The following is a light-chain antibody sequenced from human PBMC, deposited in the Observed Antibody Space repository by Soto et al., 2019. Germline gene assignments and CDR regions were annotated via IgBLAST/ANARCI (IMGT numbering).Light chain of an antibody. CDR2: DVS. CDR3: SSYTSSSTVV. V-gene: IGLV2-14*01. CDR1: SSDVGGYNY. J-gene: IGLJ3*02. Sequence: QSVLTQPASVSGSPGQSITISCTGTSSDVGGYNYVSWYQQYPGKVPKLMIYDVSNRPSGVSNRFSGSKSGNTASLTISGLQAEDEADYYCSSYTSSSTVVFGGGTQLTVL.